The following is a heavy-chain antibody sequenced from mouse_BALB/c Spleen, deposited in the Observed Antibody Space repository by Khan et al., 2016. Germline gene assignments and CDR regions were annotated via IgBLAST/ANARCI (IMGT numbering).Heavy chain of an antibody. D-gene: IGHD2-14*01. CDR2: ISDGGSYT. V-gene: IGHV5-4*02. Sequence: EVELVASGGGLVKPGGSLKLSCAASGFTFSDYYMYWVRQTPEKRLEWVATISDGGSYTYYPDSVKGRFTFSRDNAKNTPYLQMSSLRSEDKVMSYCAREGVRRGFAYWGQRTLVTVSA. CDR1: GFTFSDYY. J-gene: IGHJ3*01. CDR3: AREGVRRGFAY.